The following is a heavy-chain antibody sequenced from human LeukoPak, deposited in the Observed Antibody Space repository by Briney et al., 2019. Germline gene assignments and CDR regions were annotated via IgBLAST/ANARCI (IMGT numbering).Heavy chain of an antibody. J-gene: IGHJ4*02. CDR2: IASDGRDK. V-gene: IGHV3-30*18. CDR3: AKDGQVSAAAYYFDH. CDR1: GFTFNTYG. Sequence: PGGSLRPSCAASGFTFNTYGVHWVRQAPGQGLEWVAVIASDGRDKKYADSVKGRFTISRDNSKNTVYLQMNSLRAEDTALYYCAKDGQVSAAAYYFDHWGQGTLVTVSS. D-gene: IGHD2-2*01.